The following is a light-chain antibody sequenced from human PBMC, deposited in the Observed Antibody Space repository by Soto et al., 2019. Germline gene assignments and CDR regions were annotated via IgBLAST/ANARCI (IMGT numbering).Light chain of an antibody. J-gene: IGKJ4*01. CDR3: QQRSNWPLI. CDR1: QSVSSY. Sequence: EIVLTQSPATLSLSPGERATLSCRASQSVSSYLAWYQQKPGQAPRLLIYDASNRATGIPARFSGSGYGTDFTLTIRSLEPEDFAVYYCQQRSNWPLIFGGGTKVEIK. V-gene: IGKV3-11*01. CDR2: DAS.